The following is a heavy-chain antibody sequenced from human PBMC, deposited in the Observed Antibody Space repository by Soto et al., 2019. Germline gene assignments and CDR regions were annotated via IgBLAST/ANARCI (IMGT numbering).Heavy chain of an antibody. CDR1: GFTFSSYW. D-gene: IGHD4-17*01. CDR3: TRFVTTVVTKGPNYSLDV. CDR2: INSDGSST. Sequence: SLRLSCAASGFTFSSYWMHWVRQAPGKGLVWVSRINSDGSSTSYADSVKGRFTISRDNAKNTLYLQINSLRAEDTAVYYCTRFVTTVVTKGPNYSLDVWGQGTTVTVSS. J-gene: IGHJ6*02. V-gene: IGHV3-74*01.